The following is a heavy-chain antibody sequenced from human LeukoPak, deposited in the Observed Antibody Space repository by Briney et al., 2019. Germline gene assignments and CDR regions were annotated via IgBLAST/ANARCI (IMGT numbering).Heavy chain of an antibody. D-gene: IGHD6-6*01. CDR3: ARDLGVHGTNWFDP. V-gene: IGHV1-69*13. J-gene: IGHJ5*02. CDR1: GGTFSSYA. CDR2: IIPIFGTA. Sequence: ASVKVSCKASGGTFSSYAISWVRQAPGQGLEWMGGIIPIFGTANYAQKFQGRVTITADESTSTAYMELSSLRSEDTAVYYCARDLGVHGTNWFDPWGQGTLVTVSS.